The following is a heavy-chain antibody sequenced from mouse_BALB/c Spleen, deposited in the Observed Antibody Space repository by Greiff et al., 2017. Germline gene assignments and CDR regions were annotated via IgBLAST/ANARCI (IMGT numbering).Heavy chain of an antibody. V-gene: IGHV14-3*02. Sequence: VQLQQSGAELVRPGALVKLSCKASGFNIKDTYMHWVKQRPEQGLEWIGRIDPANGNTKYDPKFQGKATITADTSSNTAYLQLSSLTSEDTAVYYCAGGSWFAYWGQGTLVTVSA. CDR3: AGGSWFAY. CDR1: GFNIKDTY. CDR2: IDPANGNT. J-gene: IGHJ3*01.